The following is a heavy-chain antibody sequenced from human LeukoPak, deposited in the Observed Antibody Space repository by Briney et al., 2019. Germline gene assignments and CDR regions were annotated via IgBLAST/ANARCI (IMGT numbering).Heavy chain of an antibody. V-gene: IGHV4-39*07. Sequence: PSETLSLTCTVSGGSISSSSYYWGWIRQPPGKGLEWIGSIYYSGSTYYNPSLKSRVTISVDTSKNQFSLKLSSVTAADTAVYYCARVVFAQGGGYNPDYWGQGTLVTVSS. J-gene: IGHJ4*02. CDR1: GGSISSSSYY. D-gene: IGHD5-24*01. CDR3: ARVVFAQGGGYNPDY. CDR2: IYYSGST.